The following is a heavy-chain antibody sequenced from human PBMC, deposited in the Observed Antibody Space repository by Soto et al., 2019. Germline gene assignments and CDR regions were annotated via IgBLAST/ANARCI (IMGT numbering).Heavy chain of an antibody. CDR3: AKDRFTSTVRKYWFFDL. CDR1: GFTFTNYA. D-gene: IGHD3-10*01. Sequence: EVQLLESGGGLVKPGGSVRLSCAASGFTFTNYAMTWVRQAPGKGLEWVSSISGGDGDTSYADSVKGRFTISRDNSENTMFLQMNSLRPDDTSVYYCAKDRFTSTVRKYWFFDLWGRGTLVTVSS. V-gene: IGHV3-23*01. CDR2: ISGGDGDT. J-gene: IGHJ2*01.